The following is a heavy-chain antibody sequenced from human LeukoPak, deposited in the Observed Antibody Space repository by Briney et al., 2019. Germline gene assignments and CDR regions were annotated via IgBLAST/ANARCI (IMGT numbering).Heavy chain of an antibody. CDR1: GFIFTNYA. V-gene: IGHV3-23*01. D-gene: IGHD5-12*01. J-gene: IGHJ4*02. CDR2: IIGSSGST. Sequence: PGGSLRLSCAVSGFIFTNYAMSWVRQAPGKGLEWVSVIIGSSGSTFYADSVKGRFTTSRDKSKNTLYLQMNSLRAEDTAVYYCAKGGYDYVEMGYFDYWGQGTLVTVSS. CDR3: AKGGYDYVEMGYFDY.